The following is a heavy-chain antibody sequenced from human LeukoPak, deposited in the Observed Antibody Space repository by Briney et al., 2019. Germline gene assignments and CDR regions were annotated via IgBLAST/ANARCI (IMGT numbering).Heavy chain of an antibody. CDR2: MSSGSRYI. CDR3: ARDRPTGASRLFVVQ. J-gene: IGHJ4*02. V-gene: IGHV3-21*01. CDR1: GFTFSSYS. D-gene: IGHD3-3*01. Sequence: GGSLRLSCAASGFTFSSYSMTWVRQAPGKGLEWVSSMSSGSRYIYYADSVRGRFTISRDNDKNSLYLLMNSLRAEDTAVYYCARDRPTGASRLFVVQWGQGTLVTVSS.